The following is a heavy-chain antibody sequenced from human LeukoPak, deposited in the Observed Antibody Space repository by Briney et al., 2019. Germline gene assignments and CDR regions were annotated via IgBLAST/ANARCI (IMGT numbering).Heavy chain of an antibody. D-gene: IGHD2-15*01. Sequence: PSETLSLTCTVSGGSISSYYWSWIRQPAGKGLEWIGRIYTSGSTNYNPSLKGRVTMSVDTSKNQFSLKLSSVTAADTAVYYCASMEVVAASFDYWGQGTLVTVSS. CDR2: IYTSGST. CDR3: ASMEVVAASFDY. V-gene: IGHV4-4*07. J-gene: IGHJ4*02. CDR1: GGSISSYY.